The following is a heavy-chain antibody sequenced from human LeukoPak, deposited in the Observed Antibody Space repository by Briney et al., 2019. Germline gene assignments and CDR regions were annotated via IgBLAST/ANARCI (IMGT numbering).Heavy chain of an antibody. CDR2: IYYSGST. CDR3: ARDAAAAGTGWFDP. J-gene: IGHJ5*02. D-gene: IGHD6-13*01. V-gene: IGHV4-28*03. Sequence: PSDTLSLTCAVSGYSISSSYWWGWIRQPPGKGLEWIGYIYYSGSTNYNPSLKSRVTISVDTSKNQFSLKLSSVTAADTAVYYCARDAAAAGTGWFDPWGQGTLVTVSS. CDR1: GYSISSSYW.